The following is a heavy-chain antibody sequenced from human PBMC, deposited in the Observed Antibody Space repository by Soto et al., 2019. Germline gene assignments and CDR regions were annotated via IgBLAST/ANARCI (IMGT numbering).Heavy chain of an antibody. J-gene: IGHJ6*02. CDR1: GGTFSSYA. D-gene: IGHD3-10*01. CDR2: IIPTFGTA. CDR3: ARRRIQLYGSSYDYYDMDV. Sequence: SVKFSCKASGGTFSSYAISWVRQAPGQGLEWMGGIIPTFGTANYAQKFQGRVTITADESTSTAYMELSSLRSEDTAVYYCARRRIQLYGSSYDYYDMDVWGQGSTLTVS. V-gene: IGHV1-69*13.